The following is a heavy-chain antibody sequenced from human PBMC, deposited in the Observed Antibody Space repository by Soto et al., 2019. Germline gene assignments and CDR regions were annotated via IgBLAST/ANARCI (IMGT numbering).Heavy chain of an antibody. CDR2: IRTKTNGGTA. CDR1: GFSFGEYA. D-gene: IGHD1-26*01. J-gene: IGHJ4*02. CDR3: SRWVGALDY. Sequence: LRLSCTTSGFSFGEYAMAWVRQAPGRGLEWVGFIRTKTNGGTADYVASVKGRFTISRDDSKNIAYLHMNSLKIDDTAIYYCSRWVGALDYWGQGTQVTVSS. V-gene: IGHV3-49*04.